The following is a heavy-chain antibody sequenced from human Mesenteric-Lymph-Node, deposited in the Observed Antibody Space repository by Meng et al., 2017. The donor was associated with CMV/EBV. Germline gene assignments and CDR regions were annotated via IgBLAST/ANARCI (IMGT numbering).Heavy chain of an antibody. CDR2: INSGGSST. CDR3: VRGGGEGAGPRPFDY. V-gene: IGHV3-74*01. D-gene: IGHD1-26*01. Sequence: SGFTFSTYWMHWVLQSPGKGLAWVSRINSGGSSTTYADSVKGRFTISRDNAKNTLYLQMNSLRAEDTSVYYCVRGGGEGAGPRPFDYWGQGTLVTVSS. CDR1: GFTFSTYW. J-gene: IGHJ4*02.